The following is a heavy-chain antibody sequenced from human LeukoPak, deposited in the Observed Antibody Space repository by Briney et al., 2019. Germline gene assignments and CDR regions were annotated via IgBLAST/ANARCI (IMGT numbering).Heavy chain of an antibody. CDR2: IYYSGST. V-gene: IGHV4-59*08. Sequence: PSETLSLTCTVSGGSISSYYWSWIRQPPGKGLEWIGYIYYSGSTNYNPSLKSRVTISVDTSKNQFSLKLSSVTAADTAVYYCARGRIHYDSTGYYYWGQGTLATVSS. J-gene: IGHJ4*02. CDR3: ARGRIHYDSTGYYY. CDR1: GGSISSYY. D-gene: IGHD3-22*01.